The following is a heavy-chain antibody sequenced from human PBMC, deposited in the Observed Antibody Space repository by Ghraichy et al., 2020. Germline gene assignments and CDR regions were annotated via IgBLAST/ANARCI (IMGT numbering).Heavy chain of an antibody. J-gene: IGHJ4*02. CDR3: AGGSGGRFDY. V-gene: IGHV4-59*01. Sequence: SCIVSGGSTSDYYWSWVRQPPGKGLEWIGYIYYIGSTNYNPSLKSRVTVSVDTSKNQFSLKLSSVTAADTAVYFCAGGSGGRFDYWGQGTLVTVSS. D-gene: IGHD3-16*01. CDR1: GGSTSDYY. CDR2: IYYIGST.